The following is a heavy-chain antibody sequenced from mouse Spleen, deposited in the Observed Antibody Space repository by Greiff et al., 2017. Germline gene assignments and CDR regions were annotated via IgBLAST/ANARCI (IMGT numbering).Heavy chain of an antibody. D-gene: IGHD1-2*01. Sequence: VQLQQSGPELVKPGASVKVSCKASGYAFTSYNMHWVKQSHGKSLEWIGYIDPYNGGTSYNQKFKGKATLTVDKSSSTAYMHLNSLTSEDSAVYYCARANYGYDYAMDYWGQGTSVTVSS. CDR1: GYAFTSYN. CDR2: IDPYNGGT. CDR3: ARANYGYDYAMDY. V-gene: IGHV1S135*01. J-gene: IGHJ4*01.